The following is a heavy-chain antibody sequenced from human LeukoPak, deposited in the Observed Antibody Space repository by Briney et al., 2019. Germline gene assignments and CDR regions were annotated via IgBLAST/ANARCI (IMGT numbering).Heavy chain of an antibody. CDR2: ISGSGGHT. V-gene: IGHV3-23*01. Sequence: GGSLRLSCAASGFTFSSYAMGWVRQAPGKGPDWVSSISGSGGHTYFADSVRGRFTISRDNSKNTLDLQMNSLKVEGTAVYYCAKFRYHSNDNNYLDFNYWGQGTLVTVSS. J-gene: IGHJ4*02. D-gene: IGHD3-22*01. CDR1: GFTFSSYA. CDR3: AKFRYHSNDNNYLDFNY.